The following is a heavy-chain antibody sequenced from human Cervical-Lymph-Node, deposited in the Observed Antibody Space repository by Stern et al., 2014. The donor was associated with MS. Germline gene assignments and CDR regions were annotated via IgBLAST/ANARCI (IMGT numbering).Heavy chain of an antibody. CDR2: IHDSGST. CDR3: ATTRWDLFTWNWFDP. V-gene: IGHV4-61*02. Sequence: QVQLVESGPGLVKPSQTLSLPCTVSGGSISSSGYYWSWIRQPADKGLEWIGRIHDSGSTYYNPSLKSRVTISMDKATNQFLLQLTSVIAADTAVYYCATTRWDLFTWNWFDPWGQGPLVTVSS. CDR1: GGSISSSGYY. J-gene: IGHJ5*02. D-gene: IGHD1-26*01.